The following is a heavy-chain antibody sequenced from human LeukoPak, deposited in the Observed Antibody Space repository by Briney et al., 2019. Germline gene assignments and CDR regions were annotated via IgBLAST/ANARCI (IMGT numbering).Heavy chain of an antibody. J-gene: IGHJ4*02. D-gene: IGHD3-10*01. CDR1: GDSVSSNSAA. CDR3: ARVLRGYFDY. CDR2: TYYSSKWYN. V-gene: IGHV6-1*01. Sequence: SQTLSLTCAISGDSVSSNSAAWNGIRQSPSRGLEWLGRTYYSSKWYNDYAVSVNSRIIINPDTSKNQFSLQLNSVTPEDTAVYYCARVLRGYFDYWGQGTLVTVSS.